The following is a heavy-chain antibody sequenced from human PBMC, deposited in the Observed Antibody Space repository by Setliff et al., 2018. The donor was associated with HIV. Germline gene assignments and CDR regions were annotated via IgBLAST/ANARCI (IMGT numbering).Heavy chain of an antibody. CDR3: ARARTPYYYDSSAYYFNYYYMDV. J-gene: IGHJ6*03. D-gene: IGHD3-22*01. CDR2: IYESGST. CDR1: GGSISTSSYY. Sequence: SETLSLTCTVSGGSISTSSYYWGWIRQPPGKGLEWIGSIYESGSTYYNPSLKSRVSISVDTSKNQFSLKLSSVTAADTAVYYCARARTPYYYDSSAYYFNYYYMDVWGKGTTVTVSS. V-gene: IGHV4-39*02.